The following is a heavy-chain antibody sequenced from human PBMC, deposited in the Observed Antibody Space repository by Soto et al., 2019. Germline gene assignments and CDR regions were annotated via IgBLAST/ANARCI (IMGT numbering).Heavy chain of an antibody. Sequence: GGSLRLSCAASGFTFSSYAMSWVRQAPGKGLEWVSAISGSGGSTYYADSVKGRFTISRDNSKNTLYLQMNSLRAEDTAVYYCAKDEMAAAPVYYYYYMDVWGKGTTVTVSS. V-gene: IGHV3-23*01. J-gene: IGHJ6*03. D-gene: IGHD6-13*01. CDR2: ISGSGGST. CDR1: GFTFSSYA. CDR3: AKDEMAAAPVYYYYYMDV.